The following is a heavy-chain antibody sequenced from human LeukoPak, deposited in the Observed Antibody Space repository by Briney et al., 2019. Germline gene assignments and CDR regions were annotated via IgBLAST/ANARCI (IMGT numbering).Heavy chain of an antibody. CDR3: AKYEGGPGFGY. Sequence: GGSLRLSCTASGFTFSNEIMNWVRQAPGRGLEWVSSISTSSSYIYYADSVKGRFTISRDNAKNSLYLQMDSLRAEDTAVYYCAKYEGGPGFGYWGQGTLVTVSS. V-gene: IGHV3-21*01. J-gene: IGHJ4*02. CDR2: ISTSSSYI. CDR1: GFTFSNEI. D-gene: IGHD3-16*01.